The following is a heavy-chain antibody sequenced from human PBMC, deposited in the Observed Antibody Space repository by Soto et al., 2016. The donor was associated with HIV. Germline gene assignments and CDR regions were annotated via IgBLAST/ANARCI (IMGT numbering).Heavy chain of an antibody. D-gene: IGHD5-18*01. CDR2: IKSKTDGGTT. CDR3: TTGPWIQLHLNLDPRYFDL. CDR1: GFTFSNAW. J-gene: IGHJ2*01. V-gene: IGHV3-15*01. Sequence: EVQLVESGGGLVKPGGSLRLSCAASGFTFSNAWMSWVRQAPGKGLEWVGRIKSKTDGGTTDYAAPVKGRFTISRDDSKNTLYLQMNSLKTEDTAVYYCTTGPWIQLHLNLDPRYFDLWGRGTLVTVSS.